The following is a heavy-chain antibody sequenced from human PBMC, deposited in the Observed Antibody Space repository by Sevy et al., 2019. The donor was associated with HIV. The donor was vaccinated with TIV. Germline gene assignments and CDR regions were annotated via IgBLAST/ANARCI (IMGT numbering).Heavy chain of an antibody. CDR2: ISSSSSTI. D-gene: IGHD6-6*01. Sequence: GGSLRLSCAASGFTFSSYSMNWVRQAPGKGLEWVSYISSSSSTIYYEDSVKGRFTISRDNAKNSLYLQMNSLRDEDMDVYYCARDSSSRYYYYYYMDVWGKGTTVTVSS. V-gene: IGHV3-48*02. J-gene: IGHJ6*03. CDR3: ARDSSSRYYYYYYMDV. CDR1: GFTFSSYS.